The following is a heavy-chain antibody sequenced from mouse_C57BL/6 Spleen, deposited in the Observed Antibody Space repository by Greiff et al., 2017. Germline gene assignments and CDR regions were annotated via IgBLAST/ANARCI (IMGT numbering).Heavy chain of an antibody. CDR1: GFSLTSYG. J-gene: IGHJ1*03. Sequence: VKLQQSGPGLVQPSQSLSITCTVSGFSLTSYGVHWVRQSPGKGLEWLGVIWRGGSTDYNAAFMSRLSITKDNSKSQVFFKMNSLQADDTAIYYCAKYYYGSSYWYFDVWGTGTTVTVSS. D-gene: IGHD1-1*01. CDR3: AKYYYGSSYWYFDV. CDR2: IWRGGST. V-gene: IGHV2-5*01.